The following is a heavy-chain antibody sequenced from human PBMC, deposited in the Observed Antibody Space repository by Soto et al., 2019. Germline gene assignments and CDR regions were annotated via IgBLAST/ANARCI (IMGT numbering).Heavy chain of an antibody. Sequence: QVQLVQSEGEVRQPGASVKVSCRASGYTFTSYGIIWVRQAPGQGLGCMGYISPSSGVTRYAQNLQGRVTLTTDTSTTTAYMELRSLSSDDTAVYYCAREMWTRTGPQNFFDYWGLGALVTVSS. V-gene: IGHV1-18*01. CDR2: ISPSSGVT. CDR1: GYTFTSYG. J-gene: IGHJ4*02. D-gene: IGHD2-21*01. CDR3: AREMWTRTGPQNFFDY.